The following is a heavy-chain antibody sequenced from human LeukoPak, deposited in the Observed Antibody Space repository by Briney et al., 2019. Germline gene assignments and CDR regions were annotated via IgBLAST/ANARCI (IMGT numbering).Heavy chain of an antibody. CDR2: INPSGGST. J-gene: IGHJ4*02. CDR1: GYTFTSYY. Sequence: ASVKVSCKASGYTFTSYYMHWVRQAPGQGLEWMGIINPSGGSTSYAQKFQGRVTMTRDTSTSTVYMELSGLRSEDTAVYYCARGSILHPQWEYQLLYYFDYWGQGTLVTVSS. CDR3: ARGSILHPQWEYQLLYYFDY. V-gene: IGHV1-46*03. D-gene: IGHD2-2*01.